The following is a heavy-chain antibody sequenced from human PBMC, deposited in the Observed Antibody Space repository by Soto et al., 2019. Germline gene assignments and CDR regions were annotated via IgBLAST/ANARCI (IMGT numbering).Heavy chain of an antibody. D-gene: IGHD6-19*01. CDR3: AREAFRQWLGPKNRFDP. Sequence: QVQLVGSGGGVVQPGRSLRLSCAASGFIFSSYAMHWVRRAPGKGLEWVAAISFDGSSEYYADSVKGRFKISRESSSKTLFLQMDNVRFEDTAVYFCAREAFRQWLGPKNRFDPWGQGTQVTVS. V-gene: IGHV3-30-3*01. CDR1: GFIFSSYA. J-gene: IGHJ5*02. CDR2: ISFDGSSE.